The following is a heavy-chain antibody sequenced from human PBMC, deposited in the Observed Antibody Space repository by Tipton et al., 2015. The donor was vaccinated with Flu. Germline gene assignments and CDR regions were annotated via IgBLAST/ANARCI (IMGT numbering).Heavy chain of an antibody. CDR2: IIPTFGTA. D-gene: IGHD3-3*01. J-gene: IGHJ6*03. Sequence: QSGAEVKKPGSSVKVSCKASGGTFSNYAISWVRQAPGQGLEWMGGIIPTFGTANYAQKFQGRVTITADESTSTAYMELSSLRSEDTAVYYCARTTDYDFHPVDMDVWGKGTTVTVSS. CDR3: ARTTDYDFHPVDMDV. V-gene: IGHV1-69*01. CDR1: GGTFSNYA.